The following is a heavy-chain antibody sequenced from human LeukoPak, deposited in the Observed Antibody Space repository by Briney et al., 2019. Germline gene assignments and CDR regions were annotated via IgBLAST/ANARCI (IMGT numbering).Heavy chain of an antibody. CDR1: GDSVSSNSAA. CDR2: TYYRSKWYN. CDR3: ARDLTYYDILTGYYGLEYYFDY. D-gene: IGHD3-9*01. V-gene: IGHV6-1*01. J-gene: IGHJ4*02. Sequence: SQTLSLTCAISGDSVSSNSAAWNWIRQSPSRGLEWLVRTYYRSKWYNDYAVSVKSRITINPDTSKNQFSLQLNSVTPEDTAVYYCARDLTYYDILTGYYGLEYYFDYWGQGTLVTVSS.